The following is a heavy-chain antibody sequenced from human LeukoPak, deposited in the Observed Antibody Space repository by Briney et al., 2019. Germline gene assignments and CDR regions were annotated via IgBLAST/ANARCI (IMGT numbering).Heavy chain of an antibody. Sequence: ASVKVSCKASGYTFTSYAMHWVRQAPGQRLERMGWINAGNGNTKYSQKFQGRVTITRDTSASTAYMELSSLRSEDTAVYYCARQISQHSSGWYYFGYWGQGTLVTVSS. V-gene: IGHV1-3*01. CDR3: ARQISQHSSGWYYFGY. J-gene: IGHJ4*02. D-gene: IGHD6-19*01. CDR1: GYTFTSYA. CDR2: INAGNGNT.